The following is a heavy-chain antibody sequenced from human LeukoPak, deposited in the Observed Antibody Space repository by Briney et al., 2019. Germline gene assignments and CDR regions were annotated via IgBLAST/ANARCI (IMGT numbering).Heavy chain of an antibody. Sequence: SETLSLTCTVSGGSISSSSYYWGWIRQPPGKGLEWIGSIYYSGSTYYNPSLKSRVTISVDTSKNQFSLKLSSVTAADTAVYYCARERITMIVVARDDAFDIWGQGTMVTVSS. J-gene: IGHJ3*02. CDR2: IYYSGST. D-gene: IGHD3-22*01. V-gene: IGHV4-39*07. CDR3: ARERITMIVVARDDAFDI. CDR1: GGSISSSSYY.